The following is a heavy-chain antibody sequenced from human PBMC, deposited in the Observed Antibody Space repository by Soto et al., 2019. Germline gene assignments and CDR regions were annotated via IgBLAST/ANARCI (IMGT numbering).Heavy chain of an antibody. CDR3: ARGDSTDCSNGVCSFFYNHGMDV. D-gene: IGHD2-8*01. Sequence: ASVKVSCKASGYSFTDYHIHWVRQAPGQGLEWLGRINPKSGGTSTAQKFQGWVTMTTDTSISTASMELTRLTSDDTAIYYCARGDSTDCSNGVCSFFYNHGMDVWGQGTTVTVSS. CDR1: GYSFTDYH. V-gene: IGHV1-2*04. J-gene: IGHJ6*02. CDR2: INPKSGGT.